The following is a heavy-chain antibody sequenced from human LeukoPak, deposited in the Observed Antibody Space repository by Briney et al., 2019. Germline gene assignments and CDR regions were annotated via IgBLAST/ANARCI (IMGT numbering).Heavy chain of an antibody. V-gene: IGHV7-4-1*02. D-gene: IGHD6-19*01. CDR2: INTNPGNP. J-gene: IGHJ6*01. CDR3: SIAVAGVYYYYGMDV. Sequence: GASVKVSCKASGYNFTSYGMNWVRQAPGQGLEWMGWINTNPGNPTYAQGFTGRFVFSLDTSVSTAYLQISSLKAEDTAMYYCSIAVAGVYYYYGMDVWGQGTTVTVSS. CDR1: GYNFTSYG.